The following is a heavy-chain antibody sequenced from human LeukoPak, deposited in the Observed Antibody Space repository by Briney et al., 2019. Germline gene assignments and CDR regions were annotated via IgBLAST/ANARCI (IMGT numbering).Heavy chain of an antibody. V-gene: IGHV3-23*01. D-gene: IGHD3-10*01. J-gene: IGHJ4*02. CDR1: GFTFSSYA. CDR2: ISGSGGST. Sequence: PGGSLRLSCAASGFTFSSYAMSWVRQAPGKALEWVSAISGSGGSTYYADSVKGRFTIPRDNPKNTLYLQMNSLRAEDTAVYYCAKGAIWFGEVFDYWGQGTLVTVSS. CDR3: AKGAIWFGEVFDY.